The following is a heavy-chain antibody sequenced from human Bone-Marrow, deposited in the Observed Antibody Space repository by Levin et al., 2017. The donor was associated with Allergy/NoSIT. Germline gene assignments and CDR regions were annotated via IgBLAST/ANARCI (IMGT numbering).Heavy chain of an antibody. D-gene: IGHD3-3*01. CDR3: AKDLMGYDTEGDYYYGMDV. J-gene: IGHJ6*02. CDR2: ISYDGSNK. V-gene: IGHV3-30*18. Sequence: SCAASGFTFSSYGMHWVRQAPGKGLEWVAVISYDGSNKYYADSVKGRFTISRDNSKNTLYLQMNSLRAEDTAVYYCAKDLMGYDTEGDYYYGMDVWGQGTTVTVSS. CDR1: GFTFSSYG.